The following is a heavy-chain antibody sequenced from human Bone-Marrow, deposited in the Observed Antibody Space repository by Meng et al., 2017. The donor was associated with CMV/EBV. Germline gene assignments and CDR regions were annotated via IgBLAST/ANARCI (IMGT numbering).Heavy chain of an antibody. CDR3: ARDQAWFGP. Sequence: GGSLRLSCAASGFTFSNYAMSWVRQAPGKGLEWVSAISASGGSTYYADSVKGRFTISRDNAENSLYLQMNSLRVEDTAVYFCARDQAWFGPWGHGTLVTVSS. V-gene: IGHV3-23*01. J-gene: IGHJ5*02. CDR1: GFTFSNYA. CDR2: ISASGGST.